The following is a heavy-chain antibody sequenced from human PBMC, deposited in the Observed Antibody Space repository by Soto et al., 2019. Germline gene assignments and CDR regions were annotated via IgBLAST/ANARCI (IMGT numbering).Heavy chain of an antibody. CDR2: INPNGGSI. J-gene: IGHJ4*02. Sequence: ASVKVSCKASGYTFTSYYMHWVRQAPGQGLEWMGIINPNGGSINYARNFQGRVTMTSDTSTSTVYMELSRLRSEDTAVYYCARLTHSSSWYGDYFDYWGQGALVTVSS. CDR1: GYTFTSYY. D-gene: IGHD6-13*01. V-gene: IGHV1-46*01. CDR3: ARLTHSSSWYGDYFDY.